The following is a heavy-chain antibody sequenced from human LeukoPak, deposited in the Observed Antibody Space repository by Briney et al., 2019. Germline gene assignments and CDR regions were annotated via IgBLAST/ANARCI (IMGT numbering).Heavy chain of an antibody. CDR3: ARARDDYGDYGDV. CDR2: ISYDGSNK. D-gene: IGHD4-17*01. Sequence: PGRSLRLSCAASGFTFSSYGMHWVRQAPGKGLEWAAVISYDGSNKYYADSVKGRFTISRDNSKNTLYLQMNSLRAEDTAVYYCARARDDYGDYGDVWGQGTTVTVSS. CDR1: GFTFSSYG. V-gene: IGHV3-30*03. J-gene: IGHJ6*02.